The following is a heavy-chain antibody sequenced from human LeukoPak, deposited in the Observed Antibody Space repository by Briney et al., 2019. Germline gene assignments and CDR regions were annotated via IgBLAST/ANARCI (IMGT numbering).Heavy chain of an antibody. V-gene: IGHV3-30*18. J-gene: IGHJ4*02. CDR2: ISYDGSNK. Sequence: GGSLRLSCAASGFTFSSYGMHWVSQAPGKGLEWVAVISYDGSNKYYADSVKGRFTISRDNSKNTLYLQMNSLRAEDTAVYYCAKGFAYYYDSSGYQIDYWGQGTLVTVSS. D-gene: IGHD3-22*01. CDR3: AKGFAYYYDSSGYQIDY. CDR1: GFTFSSYG.